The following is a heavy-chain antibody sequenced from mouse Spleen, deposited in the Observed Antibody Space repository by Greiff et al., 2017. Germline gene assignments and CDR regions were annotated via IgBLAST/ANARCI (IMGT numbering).Heavy chain of an antibody. CDR3: AREDYRYDVYYFDY. V-gene: IGHV5-6-3*01. CDR2: INSNGGST. Sequence: VQLQQSGGGLVQPGGSLKLSCAASGFTFSSYGMSWVRQTPDKRLELVATINSNGGSTYYPDSVKGRFTISRDNAKNTLYLQMSSLKSEDTAMYYCAREDYRYDVYYFDYWGQGTTLTVSS. D-gene: IGHD2-14*01. J-gene: IGHJ2*01. CDR1: GFTFSSYG.